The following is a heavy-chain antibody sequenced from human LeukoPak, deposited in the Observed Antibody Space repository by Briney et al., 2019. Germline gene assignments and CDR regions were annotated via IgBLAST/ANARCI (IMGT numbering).Heavy chain of an antibody. Sequence: GASVKVSCKASGGTFSSYAISWVREAPAQGLEWMGGIIPIFGTANYAQKFQGRVTITADESTSTAYMELSSLRSEDTAVYYCARDGGYSYGLFDYWGQGTLVTVSS. V-gene: IGHV1-69*13. J-gene: IGHJ4*02. D-gene: IGHD5-18*01. CDR1: GGTFSSYA. CDR2: IIPIFGTA. CDR3: ARDGGYSYGLFDY.